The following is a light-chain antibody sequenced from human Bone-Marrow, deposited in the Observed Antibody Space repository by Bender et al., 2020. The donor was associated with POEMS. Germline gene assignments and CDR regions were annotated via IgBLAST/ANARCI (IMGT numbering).Light chain of an antibody. CDR3: QAWDTCSVI. Sequence: SYEVTQPPSVSVSPGQTASITCSGDDLGDKYVAWYQQKPGQSPVLVIYQGTKRPSGIPERFSGSNSGNTATLTISGTQAMDEADYYCQAWDTCSVIFGGGTKLTVL. J-gene: IGLJ2*01. CDR2: QGT. CDR1: DLGDKY. V-gene: IGLV3-1*01.